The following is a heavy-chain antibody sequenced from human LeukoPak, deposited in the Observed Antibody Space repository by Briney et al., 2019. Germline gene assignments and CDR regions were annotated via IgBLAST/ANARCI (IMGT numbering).Heavy chain of an antibody. Sequence: TGRSLRLSCAASEFTFSSYAMHWVHQAPDKGLEWVALISYDGSNKEYADSVKGRFTISRDNSKNSLYLQMNSLRGEDTAVYYCARGMDYDILAGPPDYWGQGTLVTVSS. V-gene: IGHV3-30*04. CDR2: ISYDGSNK. J-gene: IGHJ4*02. CDR3: ARGMDYDILAGPPDY. CDR1: EFTFSSYA. D-gene: IGHD3-9*01.